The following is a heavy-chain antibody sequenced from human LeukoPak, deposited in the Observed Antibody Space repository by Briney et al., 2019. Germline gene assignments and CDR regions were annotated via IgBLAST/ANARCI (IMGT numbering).Heavy chain of an antibody. J-gene: IGHJ3*02. V-gene: IGHV4-4*02. Sequence: PSETLSLTCAVSGGSISTNNWWTWVRQPPGKGLEWIGEIHHSGSTDYNPPLKSRVTISPDKSKNQFSLTLTSVTAADTAVYFCARAPLSGTYYTDAFDIWGQGTMVTVSS. CDR2: IHHSGST. CDR3: ARAPLSGTYYTDAFDI. CDR1: GGSISTNNW. D-gene: IGHD1-26*01.